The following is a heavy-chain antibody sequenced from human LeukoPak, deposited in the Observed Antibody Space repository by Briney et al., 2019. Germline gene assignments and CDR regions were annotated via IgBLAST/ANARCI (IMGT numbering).Heavy chain of an antibody. CDR1: GYSISSGYY. J-gene: IGHJ3*02. V-gene: IGHV4-38-2*02. CDR2: IYHRGST. D-gene: IGHD3-22*01. Sequence: TSETLSLTCTVSGYSISSGYYWGWIRQPPGKGLEWIGSIYHRGSTYYNPSLKSRVTMSVDTSKNQFSLKLSSVTAADTAVYYCARLYYYDSSGNAFDIWGQGTMVTVSS. CDR3: ARLYYYDSSGNAFDI.